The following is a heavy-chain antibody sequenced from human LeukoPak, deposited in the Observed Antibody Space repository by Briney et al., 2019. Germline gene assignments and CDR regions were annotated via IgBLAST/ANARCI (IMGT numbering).Heavy chain of an antibody. V-gene: IGHV3-23*01. CDR3: ATRPIVGAPY. CDR1: GFTFSSYA. J-gene: IGHJ4*02. CDR2: ISGSGGVT. D-gene: IGHD1-26*01. Sequence: GGSLRLSCAASGFTFSSYAMNWVRQAPGKGLEWISGISGSGGVTYYADSVKGRFAISRDNSKNTLFVQMNSLRAEDTAVYYCATRPIVGAPYWGQGTLVTVSS.